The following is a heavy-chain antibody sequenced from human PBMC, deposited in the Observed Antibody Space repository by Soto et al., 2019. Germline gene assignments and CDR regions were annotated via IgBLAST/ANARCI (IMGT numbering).Heavy chain of an antibody. V-gene: IGHV3-30-3*01. J-gene: IGHJ4*02. CDR1: GFTFSSYA. D-gene: IGHD6-19*01. CDR3: ARAGLYSSGWYATTDFDY. CDR2: ISYDGSNK. Sequence: GGSLRLSCAASGFTFSSYAMHWVRQAPGKGLEWVAVISYDGSNKYYADSVKGRFTISRDNSKNTLYLQMNSLRAEDTAVYYCARAGLYSSGWYATTDFDYWGQGTLVTVSS.